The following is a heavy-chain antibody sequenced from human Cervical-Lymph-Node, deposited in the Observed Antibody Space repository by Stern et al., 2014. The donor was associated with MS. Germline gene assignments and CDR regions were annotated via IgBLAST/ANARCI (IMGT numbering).Heavy chain of an antibody. CDR1: GFAFNDYY. CDR3: ARGASDGDYDGAYSYYGLDV. CDR2: IGSSGRTI. D-gene: IGHD4-17*01. J-gene: IGHJ6*02. Sequence: VQLEESGGGLVKRGGSLRLSCAASGFAFNDYYMSWIRQAPGKGLEWVSYIGSSGRTIYYADSVEGRFTISRDNAKNSLYLQINNLRVEDTAVYYCARGASDGDYDGAYSYYGLDVWGHGTTVTVSS. V-gene: IGHV3-11*01.